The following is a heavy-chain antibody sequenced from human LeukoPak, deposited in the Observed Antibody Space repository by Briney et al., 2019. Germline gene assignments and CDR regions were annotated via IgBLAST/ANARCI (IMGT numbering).Heavy chain of an antibody. CDR2: FDPEDGET. CDR1: GYTLTELS. CDR3: ANHDYGDYDYYYGMDV. J-gene: IGHJ6*02. Sequence: ASVKVSCKVSGYTLTELSMHWVRQAPGKGLEWMGGFDPEDGETIYAQKFQGRVTMTEDTSTDTAYMELSSLRSEDTAVYYCANHDYGDYDYYYGMDVWGQGTTVTVSS. D-gene: IGHD4-17*01. V-gene: IGHV1-24*01.